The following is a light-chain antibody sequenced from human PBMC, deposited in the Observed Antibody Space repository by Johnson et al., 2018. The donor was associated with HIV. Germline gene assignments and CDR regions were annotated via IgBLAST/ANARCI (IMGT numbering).Light chain of an antibody. Sequence: HSVLTQPPSVSAAPGQKVTISCSGSNSNIGNNYVSWYQQLPGAAPKLLIYENNKRPSGIPDRFSGSKSGTSATLGITGLQTEDEADYYCETWDSSLTGVFGTGTKVTVL. CDR1: NSNIGNNY. CDR2: ENN. V-gene: IGLV1-51*02. CDR3: ETWDSSLTGV. J-gene: IGLJ1*01.